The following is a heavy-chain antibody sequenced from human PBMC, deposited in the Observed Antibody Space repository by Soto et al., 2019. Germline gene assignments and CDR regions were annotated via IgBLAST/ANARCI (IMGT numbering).Heavy chain of an antibody. CDR2: IYHSGST. D-gene: IGHD3-3*02. J-gene: IGHJ3*02. CDR1: GRSIHSSNC. Sequence: SGTLYLTCAVPGRSIHSSNCWSWVRQPPGKGLEWIGEIYHSGSTNYNPSLKSRVTISVDKSKNQFSLKLSSVTAADTAVYYCARVLGNDAFDIWGQGTMVT. V-gene: IGHV4-4*02. CDR3: ARVLGNDAFDI.